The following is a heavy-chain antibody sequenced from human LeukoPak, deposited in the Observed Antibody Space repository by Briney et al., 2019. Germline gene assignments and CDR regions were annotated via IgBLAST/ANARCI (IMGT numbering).Heavy chain of an antibody. CDR2: IWYDGSNK. D-gene: IGHD3-22*01. Sequence: GGSLRLSCAASGFTFSSYGMHWVRQAPGKGLEWVAVIWYDGSNKYYADSVKGRFTISRDNSKNTLYLQMNSLRAEDTAVYYCAKDVPYYDSSGSDFDYWGQGTLVTVSS. V-gene: IGHV3-30*02. CDR1: GFTFSSYG. J-gene: IGHJ4*02. CDR3: AKDVPYYDSSGSDFDY.